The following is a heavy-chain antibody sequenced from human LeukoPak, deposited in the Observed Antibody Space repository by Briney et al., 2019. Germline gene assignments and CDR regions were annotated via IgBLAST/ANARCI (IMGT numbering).Heavy chain of an antibody. V-gene: IGHV4-39*07. D-gene: IGHD3-10*01. CDR1: GASISGGSYY. J-gene: IGHJ4*02. Sequence: SETLSLTCTVSGASISGGSYYWGWIRQPPGKGLEWIGSISYSGITSYNPALKSRVSISPDTSKNQVSLKLSSVTAADTAVYYCASQGGSGSRAFDYWGQGTLVTVSS. CDR2: ISYSGIT. CDR3: ASQGGSGSRAFDY.